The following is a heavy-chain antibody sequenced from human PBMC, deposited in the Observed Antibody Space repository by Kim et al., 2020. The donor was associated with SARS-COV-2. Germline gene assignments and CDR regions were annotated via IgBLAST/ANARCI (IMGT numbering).Heavy chain of an antibody. J-gene: IGHJ4*02. CDR3: ATAAIQLWFLY. D-gene: IGHD5-18*01. CDR1: GFTFSSYG. Sequence: GGSLRLSCAASGFTFSSYGMHWVRQAPGKGLEWVAVISYDGSNKYYADSVKGRFTISRDNSKNTLYLQMNSLRAEDTAVYYCATAAIQLWFLYWGQGTLVTVSS. CDR2: ISYDGSNK. V-gene: IGHV3-30*03.